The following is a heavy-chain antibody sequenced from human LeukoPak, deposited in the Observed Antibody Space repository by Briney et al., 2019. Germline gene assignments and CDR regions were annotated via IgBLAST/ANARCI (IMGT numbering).Heavy chain of an antibody. Sequence: GGSLRLSCAASGFTFSSYSMNWVRQAPGKGLEWVSSISSSSSYIYYADSVKGRFTISRDNAKNSLYLQMNSLRAEDTAVYYCARGVPLAFYCSSTSCYYFDYWGRGTLVTVSS. CDR3: ARGVPLAFYCSSTSCYYFDY. CDR2: ISSSSSYI. D-gene: IGHD2-2*01. V-gene: IGHV3-21*01. CDR1: GFTFSSYS. J-gene: IGHJ4*02.